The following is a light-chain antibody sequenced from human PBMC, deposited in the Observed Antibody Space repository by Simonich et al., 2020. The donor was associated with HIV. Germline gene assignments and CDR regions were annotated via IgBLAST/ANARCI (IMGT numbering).Light chain of an antibody. CDR3: MQTLQTPFT. V-gene: IGKV2-28*01. J-gene: IGKJ3*01. CDR2: LGS. Sequence: DIVMTQSPLSLPVTPGEPASISCRSSQSVLHSNGNNYLDWYLQKPGQSPQLLIYLGSNRASGVPDRFSSSGSGTDFTLKISRVEAEDVGVYYCMQTLQTPFTFGPGTKVDIK. CDR1: QSVLHSNGNNY.